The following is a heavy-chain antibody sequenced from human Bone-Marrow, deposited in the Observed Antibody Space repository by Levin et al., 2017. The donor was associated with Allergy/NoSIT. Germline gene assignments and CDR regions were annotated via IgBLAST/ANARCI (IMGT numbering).Heavy chain of an antibody. Sequence: SETLSLTCAVYGGSFSGYYWSWIRQPPGKGLEWIGEINHSGSTNYNPSLKSRVTISVDTSKNQFSLKLSSVTAAETAGDYWAREPDLRKQWMVVVGAFDIWGQGTMVTVSS. CDR1: GGSFSGYY. V-gene: IGHV4-34*01. J-gene: IGHJ3*02. CDR3: AREPDLRKQWMVVVGAFDI. CDR2: INHSGST. D-gene: IGHD6-19*01.